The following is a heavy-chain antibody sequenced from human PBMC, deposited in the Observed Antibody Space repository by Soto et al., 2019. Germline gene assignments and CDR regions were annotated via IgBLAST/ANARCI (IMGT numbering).Heavy chain of an antibody. J-gene: IGHJ4*02. CDR1: GFTFSSYA. CDR2: IVGGGGST. CDR3: AKVERGYFLFGESPEHFDY. Sequence: GGSLRLSCEASGFTFSSYAMTWVRQAPGKGLEWVSGIVGGGGSTYYADSVKGRFTVSRDNSKNILYLQMNSLRAEDTATYYCAKVERGYFLFGESPEHFDYWGQGTLVTVSS. D-gene: IGHD6-13*01. V-gene: IGHV3-23*01.